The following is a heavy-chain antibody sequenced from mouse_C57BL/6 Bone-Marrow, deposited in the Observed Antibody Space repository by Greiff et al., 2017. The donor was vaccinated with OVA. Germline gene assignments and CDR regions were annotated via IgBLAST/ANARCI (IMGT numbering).Heavy chain of an antibody. J-gene: IGHJ4*01. CDR1: GYTFTDYY. CDR2: INPYNGGT. Sequence: DVHLVESGPVLVKPGASVKMSCKASGYTFTDYYMNWVKQSHGKSLEWIGVINPYNGGTSYNQKFKGKATLTVDKSSSTAYMELNSLTSEDSAVYYCARWLLHYYAMDYWGQGTSVTVSS. V-gene: IGHV1-19*01. CDR3: ARWLLHYYAMDY. D-gene: IGHD2-3*01.